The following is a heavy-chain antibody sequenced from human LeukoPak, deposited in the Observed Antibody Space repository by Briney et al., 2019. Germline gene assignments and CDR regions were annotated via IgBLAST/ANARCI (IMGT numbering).Heavy chain of an antibody. D-gene: IGHD5-12*01. CDR2: IYYSGST. Sequence: SEALSLTCTVSGGSISSSSYYWGWIRQPPGKGLEWIGSIYYSGSTYYNPSLKSRVTISVDTSKNQFSLKLSSVTAADTAVYYCARDLASGYPIPYYGMDVWGQGTTVTVSS. CDR1: GGSISSSSYY. V-gene: IGHV4-39*02. J-gene: IGHJ6*02. CDR3: ARDLASGYPIPYYGMDV.